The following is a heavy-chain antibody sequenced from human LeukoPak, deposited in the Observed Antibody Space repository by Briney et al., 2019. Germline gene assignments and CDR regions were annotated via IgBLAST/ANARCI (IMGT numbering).Heavy chain of an antibody. CDR2: IYYSGST. CDR1: GGSISSYY. D-gene: IGHD1-26*01. Sequence: KPSENLSLTCTVSGGSISSYYWSWIRQPPGKGREWIGYIYYSGSTNYNPSLKSRVTISVDTSKNQFSLKLSSVTAADTAVYYCARGLVGATWSIWGQGTMVTVSS. CDR3: ARGLVGATWSI. J-gene: IGHJ3*02. V-gene: IGHV4-59*01.